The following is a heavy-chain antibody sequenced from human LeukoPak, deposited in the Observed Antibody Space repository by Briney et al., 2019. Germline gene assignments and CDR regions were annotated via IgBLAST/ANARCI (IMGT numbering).Heavy chain of an antibody. J-gene: IGHJ6*02. V-gene: IGHV3-30*18. CDR3: AKAFYDFWSGGRYGIDV. CDR1: GFTFSSYG. D-gene: IGHD3-3*01. CDR2: ISYDGSNK. Sequence: PGGSLRLSCAASGFTFSSYGMHWVRQAPGKGLEWVAVISYDGSNKYYADSVKGRFTISRDNSKNTLYLQMNSLRAEDTAVYYCAKAFYDFWSGGRYGIDVWGQGTTVTVSS.